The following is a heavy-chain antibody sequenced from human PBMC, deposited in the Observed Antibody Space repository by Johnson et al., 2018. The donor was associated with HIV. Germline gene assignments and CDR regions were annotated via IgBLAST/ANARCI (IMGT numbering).Heavy chain of an antibody. J-gene: IGHJ3*02. D-gene: IGHD3-9*01. V-gene: IGHV3-64*01. CDR2: ISSNGGST. CDR1: GFIFSSYA. Sequence: VQLVESGGGLVQPGGSLRLSCAASGFIFSSYAMHWVRQGPGKSLAFVSAISSNGGSTYYANSVKGIFTISRDNSKNTLYLQMGSLRTEDMAVYYCARGAGYFDWLSADEGFAFDIWGQGTMVTVSS. CDR3: ARGAGYFDWLSADEGFAFDI.